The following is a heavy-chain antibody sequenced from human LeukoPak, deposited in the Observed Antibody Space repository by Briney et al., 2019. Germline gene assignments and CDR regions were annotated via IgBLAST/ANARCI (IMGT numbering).Heavy chain of an antibody. CDR2: IYYSGST. CDR3: ARHGYNPFDFDY. J-gene: IGHJ4*02. Sequence: SETLSLTCTVSGCSISSNSNYWGWIRQPPRLGLEWIGSIYYSGSTYYNPSLKSRVSIYVDTSKNQFSLKLSYVTAADTAIYYCARHGYNPFDFDYWGQGTRVTVSS. CDR1: GCSISSNSNY. V-gene: IGHV4-39*01. D-gene: IGHD5-24*01.